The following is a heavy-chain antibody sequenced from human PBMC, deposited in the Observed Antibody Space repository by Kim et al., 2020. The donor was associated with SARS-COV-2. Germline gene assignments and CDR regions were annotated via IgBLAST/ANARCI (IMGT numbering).Heavy chain of an antibody. V-gene: IGHV3-30*04. Sequence: GGSLRLSCAASGFTFSSYAMHWVRQAPGKGLEWVAVISYDGSNKYYADSVKGRFTISRDNSKNTLYLQMNSLRAEDTAVYYCARDSTGGYCSGGSCLVESGDGMDVWGQRTTVTVSS. CDR3: ARDSTGGYCSGGSCLVESGDGMDV. CDR2: ISYDGSNK. D-gene: IGHD2-15*01. J-gene: IGHJ6*02. CDR1: GFTFSSYA.